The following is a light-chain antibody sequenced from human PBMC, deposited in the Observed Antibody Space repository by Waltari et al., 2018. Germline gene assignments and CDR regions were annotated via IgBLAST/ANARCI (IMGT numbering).Light chain of an antibody. CDR3: ETGGHGTWG. V-gene: IGLV4-69*02. J-gene: IGLJ3*02. Sequence: QHTEKGPRYFMKGNIAGSHSNGDDIPDRFSGSSSGAERYLTISSVQSEDEADYYCETGGHGTWGFGGGTKLTVL. CDR2: GNIAGSH.